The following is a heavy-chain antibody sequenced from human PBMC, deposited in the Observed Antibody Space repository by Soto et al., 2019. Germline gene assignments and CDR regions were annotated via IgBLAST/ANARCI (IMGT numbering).Heavy chain of an antibody. D-gene: IGHD6-13*01. Sequence: ASVKVSCKVSGYTLTELSMHWVRQAPGKGLEWMGGFDPEDGETIYAQKLQGRVTMTTDTSTSTAYMELRSLRSDDTAVYYCARRPPIAAAGIDYWGQGTLVTVSS. CDR2: FDPEDGET. V-gene: IGHV1-24*01. CDR1: GYTLTELS. J-gene: IGHJ4*02. CDR3: ARRPPIAAAGIDY.